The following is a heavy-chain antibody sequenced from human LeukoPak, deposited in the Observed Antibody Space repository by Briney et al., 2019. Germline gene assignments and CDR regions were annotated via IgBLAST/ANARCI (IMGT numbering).Heavy chain of an antibody. CDR3: AREVVDTAMVVYYYYMDV. CDR2: ISSSSSYI. V-gene: IGHV3-21*01. CDR1: GFTFSSYS. J-gene: IGHJ6*03. Sequence: PGGSLRLSCAASGFTFSSYSMNWVRQAPGKGLEWVSSISSSSSYIYYADSVKGRFTISRDNAKNSLYLQMNSLRAEDTAVYYCAREVVDTAMVVYYYYMDVWGKGTTVTVSS. D-gene: IGHD5-18*01.